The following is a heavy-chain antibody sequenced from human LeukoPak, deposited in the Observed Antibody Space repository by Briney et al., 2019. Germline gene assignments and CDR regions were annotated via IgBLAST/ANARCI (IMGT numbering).Heavy chain of an antibody. CDR2: IIPIFGTA. D-gene: IGHD4-23*01. CDR3: ARSTSHEDYGGNNNWFDP. CDR1: GYTFTSYY. J-gene: IGHJ5*02. V-gene: IGHV1-69*13. Sequence: SVKVSCKASGYTFTSYYMHWVRQAPGQGLEWMGGIIPIFGTANYAQKFQGRVTITADESTSTAYMELSSLRSEDTAVYYCARSTSHEDYGGNNNWFDPWGQGTLVTVSS.